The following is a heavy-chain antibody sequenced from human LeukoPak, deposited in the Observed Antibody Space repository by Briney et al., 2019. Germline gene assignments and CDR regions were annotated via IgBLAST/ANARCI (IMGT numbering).Heavy chain of an antibody. CDR2: IRYDGSNK. D-gene: IGHD2-2*01. V-gene: IGHV3-30*02. CDR3: ARGISSSSTFDAFDI. CDR1: TFNFNKYG. J-gene: IGHJ3*02. Sequence: GGSLRLSCAASTFNFNKYGMHWVRQAPGKGLEWVAFIRYDGSNKYYADSVKGRFTISRDNSKNTLYLQMNSLRPDDTAVFYCARGISSSSTFDAFDIWGQGTMVTVS.